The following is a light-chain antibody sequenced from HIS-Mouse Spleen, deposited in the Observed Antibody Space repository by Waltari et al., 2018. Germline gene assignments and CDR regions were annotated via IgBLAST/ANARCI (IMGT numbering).Light chain of an antibody. CDR2: RNN. CDR1: RSNIGRNY. Sequence: QSVLTQPPSASGTPGQRVTISCSGSRSNIGRNYVYWYQQLPRTAPKLLNHRNNQRPSGVPDRFSGSKSGTSASLAISGLRSEDEADYYCAAWDDSLSGWVFGGGTKLTVL. CDR3: AAWDDSLSGWV. J-gene: IGLJ3*02. V-gene: IGLV1-47*01.